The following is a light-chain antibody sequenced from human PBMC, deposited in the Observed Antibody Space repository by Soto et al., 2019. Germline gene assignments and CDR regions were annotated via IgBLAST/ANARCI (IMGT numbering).Light chain of an antibody. CDR2: DAS. Sequence: DIQMTQSPSSLSASVGDRVTITCQASQDISNYLNWYQQKQGKAPNLLIYDASNLEPGVPSRFSGSGSGTDFTLTSSSLQPEDIATYYCQQYDNILLTFGGGTKVEIK. V-gene: IGKV1-33*01. J-gene: IGKJ4*01. CDR3: QQYDNILLT. CDR1: QDISNY.